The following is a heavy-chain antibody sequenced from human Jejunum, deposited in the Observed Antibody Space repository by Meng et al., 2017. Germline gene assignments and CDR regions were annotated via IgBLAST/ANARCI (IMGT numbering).Heavy chain of an antibody. CDR3: ARYTSGTMVDY. Sequence: GSLRLSCTVSGGSISTNSFYWGWIRQPPGKGLEWIGSIFYSGRTYYNPSLKSRVTISVDTSQNHFSLKLSSVTAADTAVYYCARYTSGTMVDYWSQGTLVTVSS. J-gene: IGHJ4*02. CDR1: GGSISTNSFY. D-gene: IGHD6-13*01. V-gene: IGHV4-39*07. CDR2: IFYSGRT.